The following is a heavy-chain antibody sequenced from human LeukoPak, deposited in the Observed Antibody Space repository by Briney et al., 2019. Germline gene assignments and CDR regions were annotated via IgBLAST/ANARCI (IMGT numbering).Heavy chain of an antibody. CDR2: ISWDGSST. D-gene: IGHD3-3*01. CDR1: GFTFDDCT. Sequence: SGGSLRLSCAASGFTFDDCTMHWVRQAPGKGLEWVSLISWDGSSTYYADSVKGRFTISRDNSKNSLYLQMNSLRTEDTALYYCAKDNVVFGVVNDAFDIWGQGTMVTVSS. CDR3: AKDNVVFGVVNDAFDI. V-gene: IGHV3-43*01. J-gene: IGHJ3*02.